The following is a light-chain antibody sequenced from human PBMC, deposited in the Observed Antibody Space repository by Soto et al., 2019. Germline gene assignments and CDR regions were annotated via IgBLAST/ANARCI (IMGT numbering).Light chain of an antibody. CDR2: DNN. J-gene: IGLJ2*01. CDR3: ASWDNSLSVVL. V-gene: IGLV1-51*01. Sequence: QSVLTQPPSVSAAPGQRVTISCSGSSSNIGNNYVSWYQQLPGTAPKLLIYDNNKRPSGIPDRFSGSTSGTSATLAIAGLQTEDEADYYCASWDNSLSVVLFGGGTKLTVL. CDR1: SSNIGNNY.